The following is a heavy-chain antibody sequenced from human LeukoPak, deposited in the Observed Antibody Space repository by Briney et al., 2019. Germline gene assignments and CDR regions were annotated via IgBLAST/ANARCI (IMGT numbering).Heavy chain of an antibody. D-gene: IGHD4-11*01. Sequence: GASVKVSCKASGYTFTSYYMRWVRQAPGQGLEWMGIINPSGGSTSYAQKFQGRVTMTRDTSTSTVYMELSSLRSEDTAVYYCARDRDATVTTSRGYYYMDVWGKGTTVTVSS. J-gene: IGHJ6*03. CDR3: ARDRDATVTTSRGYYYMDV. CDR2: INPSGGST. CDR1: GYTFTSYY. V-gene: IGHV1-46*01.